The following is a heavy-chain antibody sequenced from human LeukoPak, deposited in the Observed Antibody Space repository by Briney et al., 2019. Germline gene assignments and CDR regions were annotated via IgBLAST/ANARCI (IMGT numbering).Heavy chain of an antibody. J-gene: IGHJ3*02. V-gene: IGHV4-39*07. CDR3: ASTVVPAATKQPHAFDI. Sequence: PSETLSLTCTVSGGSISSSSYCWGWIRQPPGKGLEWIGSIYYSGSTYYNPSLKSRVTISVDTSKNQFSLKLSSVTAADTAVYYCASTVVPAATKQPHAFDIWGQGTMVTVSS. CDR1: GGSISSSSYC. CDR2: IYYSGST. D-gene: IGHD2-2*01.